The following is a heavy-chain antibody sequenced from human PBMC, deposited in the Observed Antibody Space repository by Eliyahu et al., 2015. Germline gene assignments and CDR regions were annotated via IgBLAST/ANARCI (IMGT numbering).Heavy chain of an antibody. D-gene: IGHD1-20*01. CDR3: ARANWNDRMGAFDI. Sequence: QVQLQESGPGLVKPSQTLSLTXTVXXXSIXSGGYYWSWXRQHPGKGLEWIGYIYYSGSTYYNPSLKSRVTISVDTSKNQFSLKLSSVTAADTAVYYCARANWNDRMGAFDIWGQGTMVTVSS. V-gene: IGHV4-31*03. CDR1: XXSIXSGGYY. CDR2: IYYSGST. J-gene: IGHJ3*02.